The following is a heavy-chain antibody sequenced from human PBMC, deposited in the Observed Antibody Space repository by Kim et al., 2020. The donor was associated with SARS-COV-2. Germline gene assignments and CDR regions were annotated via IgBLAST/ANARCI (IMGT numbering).Heavy chain of an antibody. J-gene: IGHJ6*02. Sequence: GGSLRLSCAASGFTFSSYAMHWVRQAPGKGLEWVAVISYDGSNKYYADSVKGRFTISRDNSKNTLYLQMNSLRAEDTAVYYCARDGPITMVRGVNRALGYYYYYGMDVWGQGTTVTVSS. CDR1: GFTFSSYA. D-gene: IGHD3-10*01. CDR3: ARDGPITMVRGVNRALGYYYYYGMDV. CDR2: ISYDGSNK. V-gene: IGHV3-30*04.